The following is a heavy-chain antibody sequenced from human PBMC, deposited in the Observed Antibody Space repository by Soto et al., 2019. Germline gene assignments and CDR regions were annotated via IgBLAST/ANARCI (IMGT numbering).Heavy chain of an antibody. J-gene: IGHJ3*02. D-gene: IGHD2-8*01. CDR2: ISNSGEDT. CDR1: GFSFSDYY. Sequence: QVRLVESGGGLVKPGGSVRLSCAAPGFSFSDYYMTWIRQAPGKGLEWVSRISNSGEDTNYADSVQGRFTISRDNGENSLYLQMTSLRAEDTAVYYCTRHLRARGIVHDVFDIWGQGTMVTVSS. CDR3: TRHLRARGIVHDVFDI. V-gene: IGHV3-11*06.